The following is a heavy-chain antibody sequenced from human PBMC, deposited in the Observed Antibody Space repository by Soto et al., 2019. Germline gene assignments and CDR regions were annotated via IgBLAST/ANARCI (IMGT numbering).Heavy chain of an antibody. V-gene: IGHV3-23*01. J-gene: IGHJ4*02. CDR3: AKGGRARYCSSTSCSTFDY. D-gene: IGHD2-2*02. CDR1: GFTFSSYA. Sequence: GGSLRLSCAASGFTFSSYAMSWVRQAPGKGLEWVSAISGSGGSTYYAESVKGRLTISRDNSKNTLYLQMNSLRAEDTAVYYCAKGGRARYCSSTSCSTFDYWGQGTLVTVSS. CDR2: ISGSGGST.